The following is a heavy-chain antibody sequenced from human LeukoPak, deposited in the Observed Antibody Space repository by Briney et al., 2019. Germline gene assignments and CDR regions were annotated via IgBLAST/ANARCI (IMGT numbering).Heavy chain of an antibody. CDR1: GYSFTSYW. CDR2: IDPSDSYT. V-gene: IGHV5-10-1*01. CDR3: ATFEGNDAFDI. J-gene: IGHJ3*02. Sequence: GESLKTSCKGSGYSFTSYWISWVRQMPGKGLEWMGRIDPSDSYTNYSPSFQGHVTISADKSISTAYLQWSSLKASDTAMYYCATFEGNDAFDIWGQGTMVTVSS.